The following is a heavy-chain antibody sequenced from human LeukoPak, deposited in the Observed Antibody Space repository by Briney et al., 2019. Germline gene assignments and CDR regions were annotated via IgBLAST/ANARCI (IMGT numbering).Heavy chain of an antibody. CDR3: AIGGTYGSGS. CDR1: GFPFANTW. J-gene: IGHJ4*02. V-gene: IGHV3-74*01. D-gene: IGHD3-10*01. CDR2: INNDGSTT. Sequence: GGSLRLSCAASGFPFANTWMHWVRQDPGVWLVWVSLINNDGSTTHYADSVKGRFTISRDNAKNTVYLQMNSLRAEDTAVYYCAIGGTYGSGSWGQGTLVTVSS.